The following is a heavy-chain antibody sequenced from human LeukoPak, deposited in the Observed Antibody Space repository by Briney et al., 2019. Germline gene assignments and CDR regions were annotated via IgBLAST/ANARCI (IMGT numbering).Heavy chain of an antibody. CDR2: VYETGDR. CDR1: GGSINNYY. D-gene: IGHD3-16*01. V-gene: IGHV4-59*08. CDR3: ARHPLRGGFDH. J-gene: IGHJ4*02. Sequence: ASETLSLTCTVSGGSINNYYWSWIRQPPGKGLEWITYVYETGDRGYNPSLKSRVTISVDTSKNQFSLKLNSVTAADTAVYYCARHPLRGGFDHWGLGTLVAVSS.